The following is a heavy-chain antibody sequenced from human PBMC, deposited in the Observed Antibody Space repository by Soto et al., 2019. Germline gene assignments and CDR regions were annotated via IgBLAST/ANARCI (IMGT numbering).Heavy chain of an antibody. CDR2: ISGSGGST. J-gene: IGHJ3*02. V-gene: IGHV3-23*01. D-gene: IGHD3-22*01. Sequence: LRLSCAASGFTFSSYAMSWVRQAPGKGLEWVSAISGSGGSTYYADSVKGRFTISRDNSKNTLYLQMNSLRAEDRAVYYCARIQAGYGSSGYFSAFDIWGQGTMVTVSS. CDR3: ARIQAGYGSSGYFSAFDI. CDR1: GFTFSSYA.